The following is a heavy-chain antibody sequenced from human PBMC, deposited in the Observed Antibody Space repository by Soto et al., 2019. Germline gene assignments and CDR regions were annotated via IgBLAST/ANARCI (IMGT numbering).Heavy chain of an antibody. V-gene: IGHV5-51*01. CDR3: ARTSAAGKYYYGMDV. Sequence: PGESLKISWKGSGYSFSSYWICWVRKMTGKGLEWMGIIYPGDSDTRYSPSFQGQVTISADKSISTAYLQWSSLKASDTAMYYCARTSAAGKYYYGMDVWGQGTTVTV. CDR1: GYSFSSYW. D-gene: IGHD6-13*01. CDR2: IYPGDSDT. J-gene: IGHJ6*02.